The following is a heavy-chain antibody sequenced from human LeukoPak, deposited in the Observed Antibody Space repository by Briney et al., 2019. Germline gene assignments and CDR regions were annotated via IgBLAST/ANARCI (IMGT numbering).Heavy chain of an antibody. Sequence: GGSLRLSCAASGFTFNTYGLHWVRQAPGKGLEWVGLIASDGRDAFYVDSVKGRFTISRDDSKNTLYLQMNSLRAEDTALYYCATGKDDSGSYYRPIDYWGRGTLVTVSS. CDR1: GFTFNTYG. V-gene: IGHV3-30*04. CDR2: IASDGRDA. CDR3: ATGKDDSGSYYRPIDY. D-gene: IGHD3-10*01. J-gene: IGHJ4*02.